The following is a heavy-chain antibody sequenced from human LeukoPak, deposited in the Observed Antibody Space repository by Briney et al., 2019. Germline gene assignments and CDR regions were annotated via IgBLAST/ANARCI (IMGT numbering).Heavy chain of an antibody. Sequence: GAAVKVSCKSSGYTFNGYYMHWVRQAPGQGLEWMGWINPNNGGTKYAQNFQGRVTMTRDTSISTAYMELSRLRSDDTAVYYCARERYYASGSYRGYYMDVWGKGTTVTVSS. J-gene: IGHJ6*03. CDR3: ARERYYASGSYRGYYMDV. CDR2: INPNNGGT. CDR1: GYTFNGYY. V-gene: IGHV1-2*02. D-gene: IGHD3-10*01.